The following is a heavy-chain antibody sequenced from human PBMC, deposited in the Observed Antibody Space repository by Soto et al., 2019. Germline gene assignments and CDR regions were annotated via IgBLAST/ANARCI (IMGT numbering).Heavy chain of an antibody. CDR1: GYSIIRDYY. J-gene: IGHJ4*02. CDR3: ARMFNWNYKGPIDY. CDR2: IYHSGST. D-gene: IGHD1-7*01. Sequence: SETLSLTCAVSGYSIIRDYYWGWIRQPPGKGLEWIAAIYHSGSTYYNPSLKTRVTLSVDTSQNHFSLRLSSMTAADTAVYYCARMFNWNYKGPIDYWGQGTLVTVSS. V-gene: IGHV4-38-2*01.